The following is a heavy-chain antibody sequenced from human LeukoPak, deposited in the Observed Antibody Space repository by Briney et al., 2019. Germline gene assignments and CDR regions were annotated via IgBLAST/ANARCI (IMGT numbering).Heavy chain of an antibody. CDR3: ARSYSSSWPYYFDY. D-gene: IGHD6-13*01. CDR1: GGSISSSSYY. V-gene: IGHV4-39*01. Sequence: SETLSLTCTVSGGSISSSSYYWGWIRQPPGKGLEWIGSIYYSGSTYYNPSLKSRVTISVDTSKNQFSLKLSSVTAADTAVYYCARSYSSSWPYYFDYWGQGTLVTVSS. J-gene: IGHJ4*02. CDR2: IYYSGST.